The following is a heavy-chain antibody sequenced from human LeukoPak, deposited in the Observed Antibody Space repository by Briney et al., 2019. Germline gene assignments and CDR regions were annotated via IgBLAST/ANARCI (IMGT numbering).Heavy chain of an antibody. CDR1: GFTFSSYA. CDR2: ISGSGGST. V-gene: IGHV3-23*01. CDR3: AKDAPDYDILTGYQFDY. D-gene: IGHD3-9*01. Sequence: GGSLRLSCAASGFTFSSYAMSWVRQAPGKGLEWVSAISGSGGSTYYADSVKGRFTISRDKSKNTLYLQMNSLRAEDTAVYYCAKDAPDYDILTGYQFDYWGQGTLVTVSS. J-gene: IGHJ4*02.